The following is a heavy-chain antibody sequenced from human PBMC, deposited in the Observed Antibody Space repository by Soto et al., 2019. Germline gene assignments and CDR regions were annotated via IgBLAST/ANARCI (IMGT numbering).Heavy chain of an antibody. CDR1: GGSISSYY. J-gene: IGHJ6*02. V-gene: IGHV4-59*01. CDR2: IYYSGST. Sequence: SETLSLTCTVSGGSISSYYWSWIRQPPGKGLEWIGYIYYSGSTNYNPSLKSRVTISVDTSKNQFSLKLSSVTAADTAVYYCARGEVYSYGTQRMDVWGQGTTVTVSS. D-gene: IGHD5-18*01. CDR3: ARGEVYSYGTQRMDV.